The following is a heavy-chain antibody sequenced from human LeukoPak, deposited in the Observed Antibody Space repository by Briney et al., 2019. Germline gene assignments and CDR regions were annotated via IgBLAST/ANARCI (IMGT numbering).Heavy chain of an antibody. Sequence: PGRSLRLSCAASGFTFSSYAMHWVRQAPGKGLEWVAVISYDGSNKYHADSVKGRFTISRDNSKNTLYLQMNSLRAEDTAVYYCARECDQSKYRNTYFFDYWGQGTLVTVSS. CDR2: ISYDGSNK. V-gene: IGHV3-30-3*01. J-gene: IGHJ4*02. CDR1: GFTFSSYA. CDR3: ARECDQSKYRNTYFFDY. D-gene: IGHD2/OR15-2a*01.